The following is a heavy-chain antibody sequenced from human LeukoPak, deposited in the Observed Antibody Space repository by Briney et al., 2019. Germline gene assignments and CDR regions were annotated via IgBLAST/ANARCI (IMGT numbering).Heavy chain of an antibody. Sequence: VASVKVSCKASGYTFTGYYMHWVRQAPGQGLEWMGWINPNSGGTNYAQKFQGRVTMTRDTSISTAYMELSRLRSDDTAVYYCARETVWVNWFDPWGQGTLVTVSS. D-gene: IGHD1-14*01. CDR1: GYTFTGYY. V-gene: IGHV1-2*02. CDR2: INPNSGGT. CDR3: ARETVWVNWFDP. J-gene: IGHJ5*02.